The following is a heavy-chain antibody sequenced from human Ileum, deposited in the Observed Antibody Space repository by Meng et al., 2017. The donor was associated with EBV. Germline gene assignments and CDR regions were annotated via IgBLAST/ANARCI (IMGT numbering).Heavy chain of an antibody. J-gene: IGHJ4*02. D-gene: IGHD6-19*01. V-gene: IGHV4-4*02. CDR3: ARVGQWLPIDY. CDR1: GGPISSSNW. CDR2: IYHSGST. Sequence: QYPTPGLATACGTVSLPCAFSGGPISSSNWWSWVRQPPGKGLEWIGEIYHSGSTNYNPSLKSRVTISVDKSKNQFSLNLSSVTAADTAVYYCARVGQWLPIDYWGQGTLVTVSS.